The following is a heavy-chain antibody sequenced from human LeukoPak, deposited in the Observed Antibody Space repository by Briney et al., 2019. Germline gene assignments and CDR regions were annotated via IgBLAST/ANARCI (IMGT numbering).Heavy chain of an antibody. CDR3: AAGTAADY. V-gene: IGHV3-11*03. CDR1: GIPLSDFY. Sequence: GGSLSPSWVVPGIPLSDFYMSWIRQAQGRGLGWISYISSSSSYTDSAASVKGRFTISRDNAKRALYLQMNSLRVEDTAVYYYAAGTAADYWGQGTLVIVSS. CDR2: ISSSSSYT. J-gene: IGHJ4*02. D-gene: IGHD6-13*01.